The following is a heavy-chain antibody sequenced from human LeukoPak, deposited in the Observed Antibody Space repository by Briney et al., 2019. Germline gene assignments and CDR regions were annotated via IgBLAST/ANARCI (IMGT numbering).Heavy chain of an antibody. CDR1: GFTFSSYE. Sequence: QPGGSLRLSCAASGFTFSSYEMNWVRQAPGKGLEWVSYISSSGSTIYYADSVKGRLTISRDNAKNSLYLQMNSLRAEDTAVYYCASPDYGYAFDIWGQGTMVTVSS. D-gene: IGHD4-17*01. V-gene: IGHV3-48*03. CDR3: ASPDYGYAFDI. CDR2: ISSSGSTI. J-gene: IGHJ3*02.